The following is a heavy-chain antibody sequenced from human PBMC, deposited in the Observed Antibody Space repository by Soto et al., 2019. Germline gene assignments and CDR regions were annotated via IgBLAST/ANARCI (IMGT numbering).Heavy chain of an antibody. V-gene: IGHV1-2*04. CDR2: INPNSGGT. J-gene: IGHJ6*02. Sequence: ASVKVSCKASGYTFTGYYMRWVRQAPGQGLERMGWINPNSGGTNYAQKFQGWVTMTRDTSISTAYMELSRLRSDDTAVYYCARGIGCISTSCYVLFGYYGMDVWGQGTTVTVSS. CDR3: ARGIGCISTSCYVLFGYYGMDV. CDR1: GYTFTGYY. D-gene: IGHD2-2*01.